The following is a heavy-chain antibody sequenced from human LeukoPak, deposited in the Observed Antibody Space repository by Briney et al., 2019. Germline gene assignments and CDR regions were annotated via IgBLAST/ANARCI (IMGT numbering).Heavy chain of an antibody. CDR1: GGSFSSYY. D-gene: IGHD3-10*01. Sequence: SETLSLTCTVSGGSFSSYYWSWIRQPPGKGLEWIGYMYNSGSTNYNPSLKSRVTISVDTSKNQFSLKLSSVTAADTAVYYCARDRITMVRGVIRENLFDYWGQGTLVTVSS. CDR3: ARDRITMVRGVIRENLFDY. CDR2: MYNSGST. V-gene: IGHV4-59*01. J-gene: IGHJ4*02.